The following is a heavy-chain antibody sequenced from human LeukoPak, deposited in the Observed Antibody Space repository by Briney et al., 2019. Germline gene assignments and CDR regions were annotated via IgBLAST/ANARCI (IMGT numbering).Heavy chain of an antibody. Sequence: PGRSLRLSCAASGFTFSIYGMHWVRQAPGKGLECVAFIWYDGSSKYYADSVKGRFTISRDNSKNTLYLEVNSLRAEDTAVYYCAKDGDTAMVFDYWGQGTLVTVSS. V-gene: IGHV3-33*06. D-gene: IGHD5-18*01. CDR2: IWYDGSSK. J-gene: IGHJ4*02. CDR3: AKDGDTAMVFDY. CDR1: GFTFSIYG.